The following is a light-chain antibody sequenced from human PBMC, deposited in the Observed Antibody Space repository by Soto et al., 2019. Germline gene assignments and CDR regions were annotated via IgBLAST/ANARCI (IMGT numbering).Light chain of an antibody. J-gene: IGKJ4*01. CDR3: QQYSSLPLT. V-gene: IGKV3-20*01. Sequence: EIVLAQSPGTLSLSPGERATLSCRASQSVSSSYLAWYQHKPGQPPRLLIFGASSRATGIPDWFSGSGSGTDFTLTISRLEPEDFAVYFCQQYSSLPLTFGGGTKVEIK. CDR1: QSVSSSY. CDR2: GAS.